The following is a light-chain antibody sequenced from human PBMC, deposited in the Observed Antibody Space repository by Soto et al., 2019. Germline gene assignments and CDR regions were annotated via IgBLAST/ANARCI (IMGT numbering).Light chain of an antibody. Sequence: QAVVTQEPSFSVSPGGTVTFTCGLSSGSVSTSYYPSWYQQTPGQAPRTLIYNTNTRSSGVPDRFSGSILGNKAALTITGAQADDESDYYCVLYMGSGISLFGGGTQLTVL. CDR3: VLYMGSGISL. J-gene: IGLJ2*01. CDR1: SGSVSTSYY. V-gene: IGLV8-61*01. CDR2: NTN.